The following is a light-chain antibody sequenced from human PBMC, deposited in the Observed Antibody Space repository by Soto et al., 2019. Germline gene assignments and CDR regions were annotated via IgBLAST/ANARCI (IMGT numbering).Light chain of an antibody. CDR1: SSDVGGYNY. V-gene: IGLV2-8*01. J-gene: IGLJ2*01. CDR3: ASYGGNNNLL. Sequence: QSALTQPPSASGSPGQSVTISCPGTSSDVGGYNYVSWYQQHPGKAPKLMIFELSRRPSGVPDRFSGSKFGNTASLTVSGLQAEDEADYYCASYGGNNNLLFGGGTKVTVL. CDR2: ELS.